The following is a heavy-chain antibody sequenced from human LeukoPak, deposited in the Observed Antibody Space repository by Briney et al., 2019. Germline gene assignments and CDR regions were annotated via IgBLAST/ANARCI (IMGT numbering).Heavy chain of an antibody. CDR2: IIPIFGTA. D-gene: IGHD5-24*01. CDR3: ARGRDGYNPHYYFDY. CDR1: GYTFTSYY. Sequence: SVKVSCKASGYTFTSYYMHWVRQAPGQGREWMGGIIPIFGTANYAQKFQGRVTITTDESTSTAYMELSSLRSEDTAVYYCARGRDGYNPHYYFDYWGQGTLVTVSS. J-gene: IGHJ4*02. V-gene: IGHV1-69*05.